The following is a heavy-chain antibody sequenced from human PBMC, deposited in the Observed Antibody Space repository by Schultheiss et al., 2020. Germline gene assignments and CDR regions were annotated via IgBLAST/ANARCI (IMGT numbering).Heavy chain of an antibody. CDR3: ARADGSGSYGALHHYYFDY. CDR1: GFTFSSYA. J-gene: IGHJ4*02. Sequence: GSLRLSCSASGFTFSSYAMHWVRQAPGKGLQYVSGISNNGGSTYYADSVKGRFTISRDNAKNSLYLQMNSLRAEDTAVYYCARADGSGSYGALHHYYFDYWGQGTLVTVSS. V-gene: IGHV3-64*04. D-gene: IGHD3-10*01. CDR2: ISNNGGST.